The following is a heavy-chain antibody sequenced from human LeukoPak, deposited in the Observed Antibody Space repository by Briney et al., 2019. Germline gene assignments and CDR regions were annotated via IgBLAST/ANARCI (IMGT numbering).Heavy chain of an antibody. V-gene: IGHV3-30*18. J-gene: IGHJ4*02. Sequence: GGSLRLSCAASGFTFCSYDMHWVRQAPGKGLEWLAVISYDGRNKYYAESGKGRFTISRDNSKNTLYLQMNSLRAEDTALYYCAKEGWDKSYWYGRIDYWGQGTLVTVSS. CDR1: GFTFCSYD. CDR2: ISYDGRNK. CDR3: AKEGWDKSYWYGRIDY. D-gene: IGHD2-8*02.